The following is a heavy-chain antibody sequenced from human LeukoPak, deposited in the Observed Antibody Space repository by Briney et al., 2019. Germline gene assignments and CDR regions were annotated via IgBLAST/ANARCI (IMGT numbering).Heavy chain of an antibody. CDR1: GFTFNNYP. D-gene: IGHD2-8*02. CDR2: PVGGRPDT. J-gene: IGHJ4*02. CDR3: TKAPLRSCSGAFCYPFDY. Sequence: GGSLRLSCEASGFTFNNYPMSWARQTQGKGLGWVAAPVGGRPDTYHAASVKGRFTVSRDDSRSTLFLQMNSLRVEDTAVYYCTKAPLRSCSGAFCYPFDYWGQGTLVTVSS. V-gene: IGHV3-23*01.